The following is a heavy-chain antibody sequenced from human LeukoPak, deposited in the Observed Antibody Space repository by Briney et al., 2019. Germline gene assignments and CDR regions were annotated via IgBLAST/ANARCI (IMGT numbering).Heavy chain of an antibody. D-gene: IGHD4-23*01. CDR3: ARGGGSPTYYYYYYYMDV. CDR1: GYSISSGYY. Sequence: PSETLSLTCTVSGYSISSGYYWGWIRQPPGKGLEWIGSMYYSGTTYYNPSLKSRVTISVDTSKNQFSLKLSSVTAADTAVYYCARGGGSPTYYYYYYYMDVWGKGTTVTVSS. V-gene: IGHV4-38-2*02. J-gene: IGHJ6*03. CDR2: MYYSGTT.